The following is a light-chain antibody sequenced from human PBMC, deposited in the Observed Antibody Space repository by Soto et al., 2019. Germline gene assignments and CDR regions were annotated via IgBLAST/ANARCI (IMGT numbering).Light chain of an antibody. V-gene: IGKV4-1*01. J-gene: IGKJ4*01. CDR1: QSVLYSSNNKNY. CDR2: WAS. Sequence: DIVMTQSPDSLAVSLGERATINCKSSQSVLYSSNNKNYLAWYQQKPGQPPKLLIYWASTRESGVPDRFSGSGSGTDFTLTNSSLQAEDVAVYYCQQYYSPPALTFGGGNKVEIK. CDR3: QQYYSPPALT.